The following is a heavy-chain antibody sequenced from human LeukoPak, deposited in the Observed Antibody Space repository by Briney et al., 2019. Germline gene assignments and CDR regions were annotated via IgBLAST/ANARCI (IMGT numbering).Heavy chain of an antibody. CDR2: IYYSGST. D-gene: IGHD5-24*01. V-gene: IGHV4-59*01. Sequence: SETLSLTCTVSGGSISNYYWSWIRQPPGKGLEWVGYIYYSGSTNYNPSLKSRVTISLDTSKNQFSLRLSSVTAADTAVYYCARDGEMATIENYFDYWGQGALVTVSS. CDR3: ARDGEMATIENYFDY. CDR1: GGSISNYY. J-gene: IGHJ4*02.